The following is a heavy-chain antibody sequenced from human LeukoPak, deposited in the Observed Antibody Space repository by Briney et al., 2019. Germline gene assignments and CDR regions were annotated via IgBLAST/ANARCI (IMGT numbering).Heavy chain of an antibody. Sequence: GGSLRLSCAASGMTFSNHWMHWVRQAPGKGLVWVSLIKTDGRTTIYAESVKGRFTISRDNGKSILYLQMNSLRAGDTGIYYCTTGPSYGYEWWGQGTVVTVSS. CDR3: TTGPSYGYEW. D-gene: IGHD3-16*01. CDR2: IKTDGRTT. CDR1: GMTFSNHW. J-gene: IGHJ4*02. V-gene: IGHV3-74*01.